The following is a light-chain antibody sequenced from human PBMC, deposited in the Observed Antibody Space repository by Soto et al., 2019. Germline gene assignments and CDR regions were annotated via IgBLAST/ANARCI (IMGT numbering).Light chain of an antibody. CDR1: QSVRSN. J-gene: IGKJ5*01. CDR3: QQYNNWPPMA. Sequence: EVVMTQSPATLSVSPGERVTLSCRASQSVRSNLAWYQQKPGQSPRLLIYGASTRATGIPARFSGSGSGTEFTLTISSLQSEDFAVYDCQQYNNWPPMAFGQGTRLEI. CDR2: GAS. V-gene: IGKV3-15*01.